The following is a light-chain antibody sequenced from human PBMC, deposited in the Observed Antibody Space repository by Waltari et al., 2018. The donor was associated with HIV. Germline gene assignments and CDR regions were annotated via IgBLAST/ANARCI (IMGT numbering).Light chain of an antibody. CDR1: QNILYKSDNKNY. J-gene: IGKJ1*01. CDR3: QQYYSTPPRT. V-gene: IGKV4-1*01. CDR2: WAS. Sequence: DIVTTQSPDSLAVSLGERATINCKSSQNILYKSDNKNYLAWYQQKPGQPPKLLISWASARESGVPDRFSGSGSGTDFTLTISSLQAEDVAVYYCQQYYSTPPRTFGQGTKVEIK.